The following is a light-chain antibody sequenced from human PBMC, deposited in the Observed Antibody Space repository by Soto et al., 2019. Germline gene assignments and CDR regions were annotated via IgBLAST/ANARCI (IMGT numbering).Light chain of an antibody. V-gene: IGKV3-15*01. CDR3: QQYNNWPET. Sequence: EIVMTQSPVTLSVSPGERATLSCRACQSVSNSLAWYQQKPGQAPRLLIYGASTRATGIPARFSGSGSGTELTLTISTLQSEDSPVYYCQQYNNWPETFGQGTKGEIK. CDR2: GAS. J-gene: IGKJ1*01. CDR1: QSVSNS.